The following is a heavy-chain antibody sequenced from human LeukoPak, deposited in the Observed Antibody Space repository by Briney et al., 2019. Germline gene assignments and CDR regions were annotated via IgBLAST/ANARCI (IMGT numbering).Heavy chain of an antibody. Sequence: ASVKVSCKVSGYTLTELSMHWVRQAPGKGLVWMGGFDPEDGETIYAQKFQGRVTMTEDTSTDTAYMELSSLRSEDTAVYYCATRRSRDYYDSSGYYSFDYWGQGTLVTVSS. J-gene: IGHJ4*02. D-gene: IGHD3-22*01. CDR2: FDPEDGET. V-gene: IGHV1-24*01. CDR1: GYTLTELS. CDR3: ATRRSRDYYDSSGYYSFDY.